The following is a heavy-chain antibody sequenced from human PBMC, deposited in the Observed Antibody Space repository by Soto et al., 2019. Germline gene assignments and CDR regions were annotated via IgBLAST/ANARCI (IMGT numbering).Heavy chain of an antibody. Sequence: GESLKISCNGSGYSFTSYWISWVRQMPGKGLAWMGRIDPSDSYTNYSPSFQGHVTISADKSISTAYLQWSSLKASDTAMYYCARHRYCSSTSCFNYYYYGMDVWRQGTTVTVSS. D-gene: IGHD2-2*01. CDR2: IDPSDSYT. CDR3: ARHRYCSSTSCFNYYYYGMDV. V-gene: IGHV5-10-1*01. J-gene: IGHJ6*02. CDR1: GYSFTSYW.